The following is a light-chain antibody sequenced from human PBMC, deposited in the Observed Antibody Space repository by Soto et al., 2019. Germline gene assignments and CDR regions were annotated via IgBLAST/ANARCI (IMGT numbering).Light chain of an antibody. Sequence: DIQMTQSPSSLSASVGDRVTITCRASQSISSYLNWYQQKPGKAPKLLIYAASSLQSGVPSRFSGSGSWTEFTITISSLQPEDFATYYCQQSYSTPRTLGQGTNVEIK. J-gene: IGKJ1*01. CDR3: QQSYSTPRT. CDR2: AAS. V-gene: IGKV1-39*01. CDR1: QSISSY.